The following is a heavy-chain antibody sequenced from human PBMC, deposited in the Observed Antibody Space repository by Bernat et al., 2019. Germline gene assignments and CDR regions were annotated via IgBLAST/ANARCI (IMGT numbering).Heavy chain of an antibody. D-gene: IGHD3-10*01. J-gene: IGHJ4*02. CDR1: GFSFSSYW. CDR3: ARFSGSGSYWGDYFDY. V-gene: IGHV3-74*01. CDR2: IKGDGSSS. Sequence: EVQLVESGGGLVQPGGSLRLSCAASGFSFSSYWMHWVRQAPGKGLVWVSRIKGDGSSSNYADSVKGRFTISRDNAKNTLYLQLNSLRTEDTAVYYCARFSGSGSYWGDYFDYWGQGTLVTVSS.